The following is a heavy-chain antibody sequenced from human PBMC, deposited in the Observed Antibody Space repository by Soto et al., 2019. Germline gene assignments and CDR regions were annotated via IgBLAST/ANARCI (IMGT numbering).Heavy chain of an antibody. Sequence: PSKTLSVTCTVLGDSLSSDSYYWGWIRQPPGKGLECIGSVYYSGRTYYNPSLESRVTISVDTSKSQFFLNLRSVTAADTAVYYCGRQSSGYTYGGGFDYWGQGTLVTVSS. CDR2: VYYSGRT. CDR1: GDSLSSDSYY. V-gene: IGHV4-39*01. CDR3: GRQSSGYTYGGGFDY. D-gene: IGHD5-18*01. J-gene: IGHJ4*02.